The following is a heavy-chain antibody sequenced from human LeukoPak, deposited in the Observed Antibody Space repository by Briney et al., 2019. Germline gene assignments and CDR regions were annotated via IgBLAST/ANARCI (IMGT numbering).Heavy chain of an antibody. Sequence: GGSLRLSRAASGFTFSSYWMTWVRQAPGKGLEWVANIKQEGSGKYYVNSVKGRFTISRDNAKNSLFLQMNSLRVEDTAVYYCAGGQGWLLDYWGQGTLVTVSS. V-gene: IGHV3-7*05. CDR1: GFTFSSYW. CDR3: AGGQGWLLDY. CDR2: IKQEGSGK. J-gene: IGHJ4*02. D-gene: IGHD2-15*01.